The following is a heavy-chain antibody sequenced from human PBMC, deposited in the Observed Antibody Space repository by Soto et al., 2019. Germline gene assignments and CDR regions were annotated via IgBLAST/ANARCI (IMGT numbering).Heavy chain of an antibody. V-gene: IGHV4-59*01. Sequence: PSETLSLTCTVSDCSINSYFWTWIRQPPGKGLEWIGYVHYSGSTNYNPSLKSRVTMSVDTSNNRFSLKLSSVTAADTAVYYCARMNQLAPKRNAFDIWGQGTMVTVSS. CDR1: DCSINSYF. J-gene: IGHJ3*02. CDR2: VHYSGST. CDR3: ARMNQLAPKRNAFDI. D-gene: IGHD1-1*01.